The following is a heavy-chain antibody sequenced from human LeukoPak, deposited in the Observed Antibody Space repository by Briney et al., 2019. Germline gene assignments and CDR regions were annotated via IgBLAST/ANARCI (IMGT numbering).Heavy chain of an antibody. Sequence: GGALRLSCAASGFTFSSYGMSWVRQAPGKALEWVSGISSGGGSTHYADSVKGRFTISRDNSKNTLYLEMSSLRAEDTAVYYCAKSGYNYDSNAYPFIDYWGQGTLVTVSS. CDR1: GFTFSSYG. V-gene: IGHV3-23*01. J-gene: IGHJ4*02. CDR3: AKSGYNYDSNAYPFIDY. D-gene: IGHD3-22*01. CDR2: ISSGGGST.